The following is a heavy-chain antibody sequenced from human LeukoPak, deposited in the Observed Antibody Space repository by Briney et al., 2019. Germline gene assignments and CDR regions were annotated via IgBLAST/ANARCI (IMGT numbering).Heavy chain of an antibody. CDR3: ARDMFTAMVTWGGFDP. V-gene: IGHV3-11*01. CDR2: ISSSGSTI. Sequence: PGGSLRLSCAASGLTFSDYYMSWIRQAPGKGLEWVSYISSSGSTIYYADSVKGRFTISRDNAKNSLYLQMNSLRAEDTAVYYCARDMFTAMVTWGGFDPWGQGTLVTVSS. D-gene: IGHD5-18*01. CDR1: GLTFSDYY. J-gene: IGHJ5*02.